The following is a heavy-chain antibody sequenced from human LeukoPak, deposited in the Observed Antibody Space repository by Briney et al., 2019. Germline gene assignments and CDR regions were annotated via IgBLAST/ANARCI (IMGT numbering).Heavy chain of an antibody. CDR1: GGSISSGDYY. CDR3: ARDLGRKYQLLVDYYGMDV. V-gene: IGHV4-30-4*01. D-gene: IGHD2-2*01. Sequence: PSQTLSLTCTVSGGSISSGDYYWSWIRQPPGKGLEWIGYIYYSGSTYYTPSLKSRVTISVDTSKNQFSLKLSSVTAADTAVYYCARDLGRKYQLLVDYYGMDVWGQGTTVTVSS. J-gene: IGHJ6*02. CDR2: IYYSGST.